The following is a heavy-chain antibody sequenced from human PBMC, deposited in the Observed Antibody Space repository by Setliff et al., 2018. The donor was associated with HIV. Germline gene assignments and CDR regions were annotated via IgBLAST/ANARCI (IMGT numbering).Heavy chain of an antibody. V-gene: IGHV4-59*08. CDR1: GGSISSYY. D-gene: IGHD1-26*01. CDR2: MYYSGST. J-gene: IGHJ1*01. Sequence: PSETLSLTCTVPGGSISSYYWSWIRQPPGKGLEWMGYMYYSGSTNYNPSLKSRVTISGDTSKNQFSLKLTSVTAADTAVYYCARHVSGSYHSPFQHWGQGALVTVPQ. CDR3: ARHVSGSYHSPFQH.